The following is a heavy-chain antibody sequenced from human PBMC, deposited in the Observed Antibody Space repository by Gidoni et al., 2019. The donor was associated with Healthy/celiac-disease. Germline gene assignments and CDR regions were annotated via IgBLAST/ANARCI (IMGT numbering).Heavy chain of an antibody. J-gene: IGHJ4*02. CDR2: ISSNRGST. Sequence: EVQLVASGGGLVQPGGSLSLSCAAYGLPFSRSALHCFRQAPGKGLEYVAAISSNRGSTNYENAVKGRFTISRDNSKNTLYLQMGSLRAEDMAVYYGARDQVTMVRGGIITSPFDYGGQGTLVTVSS. V-gene: IGHV3-64*01. D-gene: IGHD3-10*01. CDR1: GLPFSRSA. CDR3: ARDQVTMVRGGIITSPFDY.